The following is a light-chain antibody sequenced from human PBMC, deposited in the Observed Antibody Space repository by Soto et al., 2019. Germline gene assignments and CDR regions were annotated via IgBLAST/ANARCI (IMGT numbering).Light chain of an antibody. CDR1: SSDVGGYNY. V-gene: IGLV2-14*01. Sequence: QSALTQPASVSGSPGQSITISCTGTSSDVGGYNYVSWYQQHPGKAPKLMIYDVSNRPSGVSNRFSGSKSGNTASLTISGLQAEDDADYYCSSYTSSSTQVFGIGTKLTVL. J-gene: IGLJ1*01. CDR3: SSYTSSSTQV. CDR2: DVS.